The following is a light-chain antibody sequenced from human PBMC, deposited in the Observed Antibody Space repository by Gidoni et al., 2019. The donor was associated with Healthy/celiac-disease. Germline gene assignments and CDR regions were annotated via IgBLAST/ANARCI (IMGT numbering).Light chain of an antibody. CDR1: RSVLYSSHNKNY. Sequence: DIVMTQSPDSLAVSLGERATINCKSSRSVLYSSHNKNYLAWYQKKPGQPPKLLIYWASTRESGVPDRFSGSGSGTDFTLTISSLQAEDVAVYYCQQYYSTRTFGQGTKVEIK. CDR3: QQYYSTRT. J-gene: IGKJ1*01. V-gene: IGKV4-1*01. CDR2: WAS.